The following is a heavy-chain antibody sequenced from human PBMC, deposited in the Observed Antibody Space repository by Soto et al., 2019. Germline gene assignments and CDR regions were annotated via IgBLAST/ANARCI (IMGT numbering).Heavy chain of an antibody. D-gene: IGHD6-13*01. Sequence: QVQLVESGGGVVQPGRSLRLSCAASGFTFSSYGMHWVRQAPGKGLEWVAVIWYDGSNKYYADSVKGRFTISRDNSKNTLYLQMNSLRAEDTAVYYCARDPGIAAASVDYWGQGTLVTVSS. V-gene: IGHV3-33*01. CDR1: GFTFSSYG. CDR2: IWYDGSNK. J-gene: IGHJ4*02. CDR3: ARDPGIAAASVDY.